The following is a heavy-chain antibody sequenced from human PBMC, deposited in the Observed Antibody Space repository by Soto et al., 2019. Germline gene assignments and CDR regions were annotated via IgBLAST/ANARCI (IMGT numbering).Heavy chain of an antibody. J-gene: IGHJ6*02. CDR2: IIPILGIA. D-gene: IGHD3-10*01. CDR3: ARVAMVRGLCGMDV. CDR1: GGTFSSYT. V-gene: IGHV1-69*02. Sequence: QVQLVQSGAEVKKPGSSVKVSCKASGGTFSSYTISWVRQAPGQGLEWMGRIIPILGIANYAQKFQGRVTMTADKSTRTAYMELGSLRSKDTAVYYCARVAMVRGLCGMDVWGQGTTGTVSS.